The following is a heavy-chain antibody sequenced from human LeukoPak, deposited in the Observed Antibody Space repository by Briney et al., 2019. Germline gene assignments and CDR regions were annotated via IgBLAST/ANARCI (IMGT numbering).Heavy chain of an antibody. V-gene: IGHV3-30*03. Sequence: GGSLRLSCAASGFSFSTYGMHWVRQAPGKGLEWVAVISYDGSNKYYADSVKGRFTISRDNSKNTLYLQMNSLRAEDTAVYYCARGRLTTVTPPGVYWGQGTLVTVSS. CDR2: ISYDGSNK. D-gene: IGHD4-17*01. CDR3: ARGRLTTVTPPGVY. J-gene: IGHJ4*02. CDR1: GFSFSTYG.